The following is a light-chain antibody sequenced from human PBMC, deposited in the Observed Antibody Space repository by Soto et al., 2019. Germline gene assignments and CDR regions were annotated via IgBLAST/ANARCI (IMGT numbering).Light chain of an antibody. CDR2: VAS. CDR3: QQYGSSWT. V-gene: IGKV3-20*01. CDR1: QSVSSSY. J-gene: IGKJ1*01. Sequence: IGLTQSPGTLSLSPGERATLSCRASQSVSSSYLAWYQQKPGQAPRLLIYVASSRATCIPDRFSGSGSGTDFTLTISRLEPEDFAVYYCQQYGSSWTFGQGTKVEIK.